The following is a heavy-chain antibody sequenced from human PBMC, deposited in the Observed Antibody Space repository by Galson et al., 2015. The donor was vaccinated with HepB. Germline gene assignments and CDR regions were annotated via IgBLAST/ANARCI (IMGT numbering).Heavy chain of an antibody. D-gene: IGHD3/OR15-3a*01. CDR3: ATRRDSPGNY. Sequence: SLRLSCAASGFTFSNFWISWVRQAPGKGLEWRANINGGGTLKYYVDSVKGRFTISRDNAKNSLYLQMSSLRAEDTALYYGATRRDSPGNYWGQGTLVTVSS. CDR2: INGGGTLK. V-gene: IGHV3-7*01. J-gene: IGHJ4*02. CDR1: GFTFSNFW.